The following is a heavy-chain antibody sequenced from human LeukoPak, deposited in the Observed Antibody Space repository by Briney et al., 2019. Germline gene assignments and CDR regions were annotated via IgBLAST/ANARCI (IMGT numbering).Heavy chain of an antibody. CDR3: AKGLSSGYSGSDY. Sequence: GGSLRLSCAASGFPFSSYGMHWVRQAPGKGLEWVAVISYDGSNKYYADSVKGRFTISRDNSKNTLFLQMNSLRAEDTSVYHCAKGLSSGYSGSDYWGQGTLVTVSS. V-gene: IGHV3-30*18. J-gene: IGHJ4*02. D-gene: IGHD3-22*01. CDR1: GFPFSSYG. CDR2: ISYDGSNK.